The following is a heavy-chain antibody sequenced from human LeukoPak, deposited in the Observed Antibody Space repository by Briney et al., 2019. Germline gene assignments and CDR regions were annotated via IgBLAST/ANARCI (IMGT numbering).Heavy chain of an antibody. CDR2: TYISGDT. D-gene: IGHD5-18*01. CDR1: GYSISSSDFY. J-gene: IGHJ4*02. V-gene: IGHV4-4*09. Sequence: SETLSLTCSVSGYSISSSDFYWSWLRQPPGKELEVIGYTYISGDTIYNPSLKSRVIISLDTPKNQLSLKMNSVTAADTAVYYCARTARVFDKWGQGTLVTVSS. CDR3: ARTARVFDK.